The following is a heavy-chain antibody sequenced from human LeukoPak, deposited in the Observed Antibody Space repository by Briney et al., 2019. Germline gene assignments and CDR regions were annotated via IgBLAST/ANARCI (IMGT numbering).Heavy chain of an antibody. D-gene: IGHD3-10*01. V-gene: IGHV3-48*04. CDR2: ISDVSDRSSTI. J-gene: IGHJ6*03. CDR3: ARVRGPTLKTCYMDV. CDR1: GFTFTEYS. Sequence: GGSLRLSCAASGFTFTEYSIIWVRQAPGKGLEWVSFISDVSDRSSTIHYADSVKGRFTISRDNAERSVYLQMNSLRADDTAVYYCARVRGPTLKTCYMDVWGTGATVTVSS.